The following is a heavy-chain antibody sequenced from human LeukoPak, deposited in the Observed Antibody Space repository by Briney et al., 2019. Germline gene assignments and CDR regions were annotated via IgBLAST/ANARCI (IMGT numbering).Heavy chain of an antibody. CDR3: ARAVYYDSSGYLFDF. V-gene: IGHV4-59*01. CDR1: GGSISSYY. CDR2: IYYRGST. Sequence: SETLSLTCTVSGGSISSYYWSWIRQPPGMGLEWIGYIYYRGSTNYNPSLKSRVTISIDTSKNQFSLKLSSVTAADTAVYYCARAVYYDSSGYLFDFWGQGTLVTVSS. J-gene: IGHJ4*02. D-gene: IGHD3-22*01.